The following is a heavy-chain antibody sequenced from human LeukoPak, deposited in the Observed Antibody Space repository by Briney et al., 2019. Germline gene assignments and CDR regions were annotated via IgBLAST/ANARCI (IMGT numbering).Heavy chain of an antibody. D-gene: IGHD3-16*01. CDR2: ISYDGSNK. Sequence: GRSLRLSCAASGFTFSSYAMHWVRQAPGKGLEWVAVISYDGSNKYYADSVKGRFTISRDNSKNTLYLQMKSLRAEDTAIYYCAKEVLGYFDYWGQGNLVTVSS. CDR3: AKEVLGYFDY. CDR1: GFTFSSYA. V-gene: IGHV3-30-3*01. J-gene: IGHJ4*02.